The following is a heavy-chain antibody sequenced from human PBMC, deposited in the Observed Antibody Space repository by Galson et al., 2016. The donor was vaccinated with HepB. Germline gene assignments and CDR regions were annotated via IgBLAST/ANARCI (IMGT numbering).Heavy chain of an antibody. CDR1: GFTFRKYY. V-gene: IGHV3-53*01. CDR2: INSGYST. CDR3: AREYFYRMDV. Sequence: SLRLSCAASGFTFRKYYMTWVRQAPGNGLEWVSVINSGYSTNYAASVQGRFTISRDNSKSTLYLQMDSLRAEDTAVYYCAREYFYRMDVWGKGTTVTVSS. J-gene: IGHJ6*03. D-gene: IGHD2/OR15-2a*01.